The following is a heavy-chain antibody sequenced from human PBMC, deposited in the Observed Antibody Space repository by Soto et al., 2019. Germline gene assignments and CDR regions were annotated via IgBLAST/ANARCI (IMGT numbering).Heavy chain of an antibody. CDR1: GGSISSSSYY. CDR2: IYFSGVA. V-gene: IGHV4-61*01. Sequence: SETLSLTCTVSGGSISSSSYYWSWIRQPPEKGLEWIGYIYFSGVATYNPSLKSRATMSRDTSKNEFSLKLTSVTAADTAIYYCARGDSDLAVSEAAYWGQGTLVTSPQ. D-gene: IGHD2-15*01. J-gene: IGHJ1*01. CDR3: ARGDSDLAVSEAAY.